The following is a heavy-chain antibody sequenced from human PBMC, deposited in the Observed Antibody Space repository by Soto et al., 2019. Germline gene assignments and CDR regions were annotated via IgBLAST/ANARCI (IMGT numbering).Heavy chain of an antibody. CDR3: ARDRLRYFDWLTRSDAFDI. V-gene: IGHV3-66*01. CDR2: IYSGGST. J-gene: IGHJ3*02. Sequence: EVQLVESGGGLVQPGGSLRLSCAASGFTVSSNYMSWVRQAPGKGLEWSSVIYSGGSTYYADSVKGRFTISRDNSKNTLYLQMNSLRAEDTAVYYCARDRLRYFDWLTRSDAFDIWGQGTMVTVSS. D-gene: IGHD3-9*01. CDR1: GFTVSSNY.